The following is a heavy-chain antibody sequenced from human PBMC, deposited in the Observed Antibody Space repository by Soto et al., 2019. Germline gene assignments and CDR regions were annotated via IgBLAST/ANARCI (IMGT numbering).Heavy chain of an antibody. CDR1: GGSISSSSYY. J-gene: IGHJ5*02. CDR3: SRDQVPADLLGWYVP. Sequence: SETLSLTCTVTGGSISSSSYYWDWIRQPPGKGLEWIGSIYYSGSTYYNPSLKSRVTISVDTSKNQFSLKLSSVTAADTAVYYCSRDQVPADLLGWYVPWGQGTLVTVSS. CDR2: IYYSGST. V-gene: IGHV4-39*07. D-gene: IGHD2-2*01.